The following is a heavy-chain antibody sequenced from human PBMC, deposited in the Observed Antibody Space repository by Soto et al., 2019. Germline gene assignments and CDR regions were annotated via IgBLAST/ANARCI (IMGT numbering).Heavy chain of an antibody. CDR3: ARDFYSNPYYFDY. J-gene: IGHJ4*02. CDR1: GFTFSNNA. V-gene: IGHV3-30-3*01. D-gene: IGHD4-4*01. CDR2: ISYDGSNK. Sequence: GGSLRLSCAAFGFTFSNNAMHWVRQAPGKGLEWVAAISYDGSNKFYADSVKGRFTISRDRSKNTLHLQMNSLRLEDTAVYYCARDFYSNPYYFDYWGQGTQVTVSS.